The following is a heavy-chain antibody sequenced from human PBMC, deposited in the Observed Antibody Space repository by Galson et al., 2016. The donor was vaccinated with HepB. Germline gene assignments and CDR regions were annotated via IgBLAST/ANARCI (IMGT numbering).Heavy chain of an antibody. D-gene: IGHD4-23*01. CDR1: GVSISSYY. CDR3: SRDRGNLGSDR. V-gene: IGHV4-59*01. J-gene: IGHJ2*01. Sequence: SETLSLTCAVSGVSISSYYWSWIRQPPGKGLEWIGYVYYNGHTKTNSSLKSLVTLSVDTSTNHFSLNLTSVTAADTAVYYCSRDRGNLGSDRWGRGTRVTVSS. CDR2: VYYNGHT.